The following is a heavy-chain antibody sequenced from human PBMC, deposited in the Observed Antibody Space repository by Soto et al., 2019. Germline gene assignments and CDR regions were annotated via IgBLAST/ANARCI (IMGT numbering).Heavy chain of an antibody. D-gene: IGHD6-13*01. CDR1: RGTFSSYA. CDR2: IIPIFGTA. Sequence: SVEVSCKASRGTFSSYAISWVRQAPGQGLEWMGGIIPIFGTANYAQKFQGRVTITADESTSTAYMELSSLRSEDTAVYYCARSQRIAAAGLSAFDIWGQGAMVTVSS. J-gene: IGHJ3*02. V-gene: IGHV1-69*13. CDR3: ARSQRIAAAGLSAFDI.